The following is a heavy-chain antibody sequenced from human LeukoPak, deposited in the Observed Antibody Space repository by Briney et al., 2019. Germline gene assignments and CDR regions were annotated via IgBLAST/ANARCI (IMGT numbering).Heavy chain of an antibody. V-gene: IGHV4-59*01. D-gene: IGHD5-12*01. J-gene: IGHJ4*02. CDR3: ARHSGYAFFDDY. CDR2: IYYSGST. CDR1: GGSISSYY. Sequence: PSETLSLTCTVSGGSISSYYWSWIRQPPGKGLEWIGYIYYSGSTNYNPSLKSRVTISVDTSKNQFSLKLSSVTAADTAVYYCARHSGYAFFDDYWGQGTLVTVSS.